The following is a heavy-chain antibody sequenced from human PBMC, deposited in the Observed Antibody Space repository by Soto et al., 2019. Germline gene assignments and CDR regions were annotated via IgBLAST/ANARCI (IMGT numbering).Heavy chain of an antibody. J-gene: IGHJ2*01. CDR3: ARGMGRYFDL. CDR2: LSTSGRT. Sequence: SETLSLTCTVSGDSIVNFYWSWIRQPAGKGLESIGRLSTSGRTNYSPSLQSRVTMSLDTSKNRFSLRLTSVSAADTAVYFCARGMGRYFDLWGRGTLVTVSS. CDR1: GDSIVNFY. D-gene: IGHD2-8*01. V-gene: IGHV4-4*07.